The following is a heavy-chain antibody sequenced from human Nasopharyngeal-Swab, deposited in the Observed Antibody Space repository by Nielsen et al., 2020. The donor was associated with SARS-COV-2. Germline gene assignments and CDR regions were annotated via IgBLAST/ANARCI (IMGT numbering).Heavy chain of an antibody. CDR2: IYPGDSDT. J-gene: IGHJ6*02. V-gene: IGHV5-51*01. Sequence: GGSLRLSCKGSGYSFTSYWIGWVRQMPGKGLEWMGIIYPGDSDTRYSPSFQGQVTISADKSISTAYLQWSSLKASDAAMYYCARPQNYGYYGMDVRGQGTTVTVSS. CDR3: ARPQNYGYYGMDV. CDR1: GYSFTSYW.